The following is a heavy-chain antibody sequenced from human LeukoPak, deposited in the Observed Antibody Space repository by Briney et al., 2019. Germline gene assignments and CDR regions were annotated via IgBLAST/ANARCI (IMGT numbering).Heavy chain of an antibody. Sequence: PSETLSLTCAVYGGSFSGYYWSWIRQPPGKGLEWIGEINHSGSTNYNPSLKSRVTISVDTSKNQFSLKLSSVTAADTAVFYCARGREYGDYFDYWGQGTLVSVSS. J-gene: IGHJ4*01. D-gene: IGHD4-17*01. CDR1: GGSFSGYY. CDR3: ARGREYGDYFDY. CDR2: INHSGST. V-gene: IGHV4-34*01.